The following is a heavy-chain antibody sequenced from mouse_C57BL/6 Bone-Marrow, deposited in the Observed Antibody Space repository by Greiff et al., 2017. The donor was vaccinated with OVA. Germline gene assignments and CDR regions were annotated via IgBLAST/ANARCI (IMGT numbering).Heavy chain of an antibody. CDR3: TTDDGAMYY. Sequence: EVQLQQSGAELVRPGASVKLSCTASGFNIKDDYMHWVKQRPEQGLEWIGWIDPENGDTEYASKFQGKATITADTSSNTAYLQLRSLTSEDTAVYYCTTDDGAMYYWGQGTSVTVSS. CDR1: GFNIKDDY. D-gene: IGHD2-12*01. CDR2: IDPENGDT. J-gene: IGHJ4*01. V-gene: IGHV14-4*01.